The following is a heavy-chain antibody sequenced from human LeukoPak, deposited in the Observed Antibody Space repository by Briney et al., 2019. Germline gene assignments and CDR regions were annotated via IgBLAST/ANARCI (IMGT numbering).Heavy chain of an antibody. CDR1: GYNFTNYW. V-gene: IGHV5-51*01. Sequence: GESLKISCKGSGYNFTNYWIGWVRQMPGKGLEWMGIVYPGDSDTRYSPSFQGQVTISADKSISTAYLQWSSLKASDTAIYYCARRLYYYNSGTNYYFDFWGQGTLVTVSS. CDR2: VYPGDSDT. J-gene: IGHJ4*02. D-gene: IGHD3-10*01. CDR3: ARRLYYYNSGTNYYFDF.